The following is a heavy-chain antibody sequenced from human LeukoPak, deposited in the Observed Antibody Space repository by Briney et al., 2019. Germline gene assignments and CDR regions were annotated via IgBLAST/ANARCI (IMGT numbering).Heavy chain of an antibody. CDR2: ISTSGNTI. Sequence: PGGSLRLSCAASGFTFSDYYMNWIRRAPGKGLEWISFISTSGNTIYYADSVKGRFTLSRDSAKNSLYLQMNSLRADDTAMYYCAREVAAAAKLDYWGQGTLVTVSS. CDR3: AREVAAAAKLDY. CDR1: GFTFSDYY. V-gene: IGHV3-11*01. J-gene: IGHJ4*02. D-gene: IGHD6-13*01.